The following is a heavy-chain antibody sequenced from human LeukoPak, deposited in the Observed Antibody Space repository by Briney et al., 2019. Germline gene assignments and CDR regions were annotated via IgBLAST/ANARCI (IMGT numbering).Heavy chain of an antibody. D-gene: IGHD2-15*01. CDR3: VRRGYCSGGNCFSAPFDY. J-gene: IGHJ4*02. Sequence: GESLKISCKGSGYSFTSYWIGWVRQMPGKGLEWMGIIYADDSDTRYSPPFQGQVTISADKSISTAYLQWSSLKASDTAMYYCVRRGYCSGGNCFSAPFDYWGQGTLVTVSS. V-gene: IGHV5-51*01. CDR1: GYSFTSYW. CDR2: IYADDSDT.